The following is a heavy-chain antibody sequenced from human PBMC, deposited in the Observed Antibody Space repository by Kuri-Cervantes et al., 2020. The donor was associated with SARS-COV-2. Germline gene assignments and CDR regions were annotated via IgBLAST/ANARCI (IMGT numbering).Heavy chain of an antibody. CDR1: GFTFSSYA. V-gene: IGHV3-30-3*01. Sequence: GESLKISCAASGFTFSSYAMHWVRQAPGRGLEWVAVISYDGSNKYYADSVKGRFTISRDNSKNTLYLQMNSLRAEDTAVYYCARDSLRGSGSSYYFDYWGQGTRVTVSS. J-gene: IGHJ4*02. CDR2: ISYDGSNK. CDR3: ARDSLRGSGSSYYFDY. D-gene: IGHD1-26*01.